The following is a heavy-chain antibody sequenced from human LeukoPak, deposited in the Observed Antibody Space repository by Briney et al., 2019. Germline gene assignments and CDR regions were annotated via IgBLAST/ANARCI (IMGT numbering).Heavy chain of an antibody. CDR3: ATGGTRYYYYGMDV. V-gene: IGHV4-59*12. D-gene: IGHD2-15*01. CDR2: IYNSGNT. J-gene: IGHJ6*02. Sequence: SETLSLTCSVFGGSISSYYWSWIRQPPGKGLEWIGDIYNSGNTNYNPSLKSRVTISVDKSKNQFSLKLSSVTAADTAVYYCATGGTRYYYYGMDVWGQGTTVTVSS. CDR1: GGSISSYY.